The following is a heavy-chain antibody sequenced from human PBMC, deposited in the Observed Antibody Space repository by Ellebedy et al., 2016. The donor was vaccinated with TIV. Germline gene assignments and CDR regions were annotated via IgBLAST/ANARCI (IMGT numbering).Heavy chain of an antibody. D-gene: IGHD3-10*01. CDR3: ARGPAGGSGLFDY. V-gene: IGHV4-59*01. J-gene: IGHJ4*02. CDR2: IYYSGST. CDR1: GGSISSYY. Sequence: SETLSLTXTVSGGSISSYYWSWIRQPPGKGLEWIGYIYYSGSTNYNPSLKSRVTISVDTSKNQFSLKLSSVTAADTAVYYCARGPAGGSGLFDYWGQGTLVTVSS.